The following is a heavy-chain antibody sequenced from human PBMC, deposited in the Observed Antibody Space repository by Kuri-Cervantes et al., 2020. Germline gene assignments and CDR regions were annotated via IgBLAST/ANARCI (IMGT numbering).Heavy chain of an antibody. J-gene: IGHJ6*03. Sequence: GGSLRLSCAASGFTFSSYWMHWVRQASGKGLVWVSRINSDGSSTSYADSVKGRFTISRDNAKNTLYLQMNSLRAEDTAVYYCAREERTLAKTYYYYYYMDVWGKGTTVTVSS. V-gene: IGHV3-74*01. CDR3: AREERTLAKTYYYYYYMDV. D-gene: IGHD5-12*01. CDR1: GFTFSSYW. CDR2: INSDGSST.